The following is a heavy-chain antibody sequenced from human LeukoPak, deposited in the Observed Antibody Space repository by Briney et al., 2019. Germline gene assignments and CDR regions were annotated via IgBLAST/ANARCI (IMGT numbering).Heavy chain of an antibody. D-gene: IGHD6-6*01. V-gene: IGHV4-59*01. Sequence: SETLSLTCTVSGGSISSYYWSWIRQPPGKGLEWIGYIYYSGSTNYNPSLKSRVTISVDTSKNQFSLKLSSVTAADTAVYYCACMAARDWFDPWGQGTLVTVSS. CDR1: GGSISSYY. J-gene: IGHJ5*02. CDR3: ACMAARDWFDP. CDR2: IYYSGST.